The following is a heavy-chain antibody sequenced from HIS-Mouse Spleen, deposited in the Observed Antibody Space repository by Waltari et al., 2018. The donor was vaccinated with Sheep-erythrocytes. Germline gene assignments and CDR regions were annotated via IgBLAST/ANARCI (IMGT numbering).Heavy chain of an antibody. D-gene: IGHD3-10*01. CDR2: ISWNSGSI. J-gene: IGHJ4*02. CDR3: ARALSFGY. V-gene: IGHV3-9*01. Sequence: EVQLVESGGGLVQPGRSLRLSCAASGFSFDDYAMHWVRQAPGKGVEWVSGISWNSGSIGYAESVKGRFTISRDNAKNTLYLQMNSLRAEDTAVYYCARALSFGYWGQGTLVTVSS. CDR1: GFSFDDYA.